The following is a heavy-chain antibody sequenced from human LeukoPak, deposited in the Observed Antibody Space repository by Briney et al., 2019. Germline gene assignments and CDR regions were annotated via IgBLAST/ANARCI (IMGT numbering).Heavy chain of an antibody. CDR2: IYPSGNS. J-gene: IGHJ6*03. V-gene: IGHV4-4*09. CDR1: GGSISGYY. CDR3: ARLTGYCSSTSCDYYMDV. D-gene: IGHD2-2*01. Sequence: PSETLSLTCTVSGGSISGYYWTWIRQPPGKGLEWLGYIYPSGNSDYNPSLKSRVSMSVDTSKKQISLRLSSVTAADTAVYYCARLTGYCSSTSCDYYMDVWGKGTTVTVSS.